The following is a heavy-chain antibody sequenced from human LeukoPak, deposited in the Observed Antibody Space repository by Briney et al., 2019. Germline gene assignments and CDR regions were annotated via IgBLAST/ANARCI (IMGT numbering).Heavy chain of an antibody. V-gene: IGHV3-33*06. Sequence: GRSLRLSCAASGFTFSSYGMHWVRQAPGKGLEWVAVIWYDGSNKYYADSVKGRFTVSRDNSKNTLFLQMNSLRAEDTAVYYCAKDGGLWVSAHWGDSWGRGTLVTVSS. CDR3: AKDGGLWVSAHWGDS. D-gene: IGHD7-27*01. CDR2: IWYDGSNK. CDR1: GFTFSSYG. J-gene: IGHJ4*02.